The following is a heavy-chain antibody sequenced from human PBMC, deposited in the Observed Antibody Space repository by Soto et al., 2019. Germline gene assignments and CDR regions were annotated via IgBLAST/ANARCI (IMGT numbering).Heavy chain of an antibody. V-gene: IGHV1-18*04. CDR2: INPYNGNT. D-gene: IGHD2-15*01. Sequence: ASVKVSCKASGYTFTGYYIHWVRQAPGQGLEWMGWINPYNGNTNNAQKLQGRVTMTTDTSTSTAYMELRSLRSNDTAVYYCARGERYCSGGSCYSGAFDIWGQGTMVTVSS. CDR3: ARGERYCSGGSCYSGAFDI. J-gene: IGHJ3*02. CDR1: GYTFTGYY.